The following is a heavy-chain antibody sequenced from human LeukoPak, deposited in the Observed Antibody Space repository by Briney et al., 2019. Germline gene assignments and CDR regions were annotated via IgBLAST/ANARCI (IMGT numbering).Heavy chain of an antibody. J-gene: IGHJ6*04. CDR2: IYYSGST. CDR1: GGSISSHY. D-gene: IGHD1-26*01. V-gene: IGHV4-59*11. CDR3: ARDSGSGSYGYIMDV. Sequence: SETLSLTCTVSGGSISSHYWSWIRQPPGKGLEWNGYIYYSGSTNYNPSLKSRVTISVDTSKNQFSLKLSSVTAADTAVYYCARDSGSGSYGYIMDVWGKGTTVTVSS.